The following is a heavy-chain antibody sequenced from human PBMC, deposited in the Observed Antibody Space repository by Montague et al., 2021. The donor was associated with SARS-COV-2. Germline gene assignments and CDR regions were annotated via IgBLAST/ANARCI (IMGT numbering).Heavy chain of an antibody. CDR3: VRDLYCRSTACIGNAFDV. CDR1: GAFITSHY. J-gene: IGHJ3*01. V-gene: IGHV4-59*11. D-gene: IGHD2-2*01. Sequence: SETLSLTCTVSGAFITSHYWSWIRQPPGKGLEWIGNVFSGGNSKYNPSLKSRVTLSVDTSKNQFSLNLTSVTTADTALYYCVRDLYCRSTACIGNAFDVWGQGTMVSVFS. CDR2: VFSGGNS.